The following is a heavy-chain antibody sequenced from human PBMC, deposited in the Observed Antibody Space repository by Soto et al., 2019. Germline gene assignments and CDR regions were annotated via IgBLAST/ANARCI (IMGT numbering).Heavy chain of an antibody. CDR2: ISGGGGGT. CDR1: GFTFSSYA. Sequence: GGSLRLSCAASGFTFSSYAMSWVRQAPGKGLEWVSSISGGGGGTYYADSVKGRFTISRDNSRTTLYLQMNSLSAEDTAVYYCAKGREYSGYGVGGYYYYMEVWGKGTTVTVSS. J-gene: IGHJ6*03. CDR3: AKGREYSGYGVGGYYYYMEV. V-gene: IGHV3-23*01. D-gene: IGHD5-12*01.